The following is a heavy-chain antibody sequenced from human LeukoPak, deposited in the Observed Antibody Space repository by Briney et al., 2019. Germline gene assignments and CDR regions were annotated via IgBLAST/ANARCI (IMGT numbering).Heavy chain of an antibody. CDR2: ISSSGRTI. CDR1: GYTFSTYG. J-gene: IGHJ4*02. CDR3: ARDWDGYTDY. V-gene: IGHV3-48*01. Sequence: GGSLRLSCAGSGYTFSTYGMNWVRQAPGRGLGWVSYISSSGRTIYYADSVKGRFTISRDNAENSVYLQMNSLRAEDTAVYYCARDWDGYTDYWGQGTLLTVSS. D-gene: IGHD5-24*01.